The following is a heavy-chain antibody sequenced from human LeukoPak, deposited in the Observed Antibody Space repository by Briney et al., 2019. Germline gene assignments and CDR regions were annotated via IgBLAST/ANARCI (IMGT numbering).Heavy chain of an antibody. CDR3: ARAAYDSNGFTANHDS. J-gene: IGHJ4*02. Sequence: GGSLRLSCAASGFTVSSCYMSWVRQAPGKGLEWVSVLYSDGSTYYADSVKGRFTVSRDNSKNTLHLQMNNLRAGDTAVYYYARAAYDSNGFTANHDSWGQGTLVTVSS. CDR1: GFTVSSCY. V-gene: IGHV3-53*01. D-gene: IGHD3-22*01. CDR2: LYSDGST.